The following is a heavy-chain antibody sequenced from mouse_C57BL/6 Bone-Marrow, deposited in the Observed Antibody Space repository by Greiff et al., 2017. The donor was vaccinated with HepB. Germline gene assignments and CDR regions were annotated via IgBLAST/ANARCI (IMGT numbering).Heavy chain of an antibody. CDR2: INPNNGGT. Sequence: EVQLQESGPELVKPGASVKIPCKASGYTFTDYNMDWVKQSHGKSLEWIGDINPNNGGTIYNQKFKGKATLTVDKSSSTAYMELRSLTSEDTAVYYCARCYYGSRRDWYFDVWGTGTTVTVSS. J-gene: IGHJ1*03. D-gene: IGHD1-1*01. CDR3: ARCYYGSRRDWYFDV. V-gene: IGHV1-18*01. CDR1: GYTFTDYN.